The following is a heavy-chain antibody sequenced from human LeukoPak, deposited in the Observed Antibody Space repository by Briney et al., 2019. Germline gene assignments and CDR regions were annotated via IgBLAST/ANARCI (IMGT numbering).Heavy chain of an antibody. Sequence: ESLKISCKGSGYSFTSYWIGWVRQMPGKGLEWMGIIYPGDSDTRYSPSFQGQVTISADKSISTAYLQWSSLKASDTAMYYCARLDPEDSSGSGGFVDPWGQGTLVTVSS. CDR1: GYSFTSYW. V-gene: IGHV5-51*01. D-gene: IGHD3-22*01. CDR2: IYPGDSDT. CDR3: ARLDPEDSSGSGGFVDP. J-gene: IGHJ5*02.